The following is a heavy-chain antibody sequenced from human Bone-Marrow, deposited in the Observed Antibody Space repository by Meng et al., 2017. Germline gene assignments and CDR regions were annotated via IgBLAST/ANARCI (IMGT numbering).Heavy chain of an antibody. V-gene: IGHV3-73*01. Sequence: GESLKISCAASGSIISGSDIHWVRQASGKGLEWVGRIVNKTKNYATAYAASVKGRFTISRDDSVNTGYLQMNSLRSEDTALYYCTVYITGHMWGLGTMVTVSS. CDR1: GSIISGSD. CDR2: IVNKTKNYAT. CDR3: TVYITGHM. J-gene: IGHJ3*02. D-gene: IGHD6-19*01.